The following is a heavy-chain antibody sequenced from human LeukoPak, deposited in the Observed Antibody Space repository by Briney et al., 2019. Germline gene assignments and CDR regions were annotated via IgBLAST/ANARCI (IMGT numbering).Heavy chain of an antibody. D-gene: IGHD3-3*01. V-gene: IGHV3-21*01. CDR2: ISSSSSYI. J-gene: IGHJ1*01. CDR1: GFTFSSCS. CDR3: ARDPTVYYDFWSGYSPAEYFQH. Sequence: GGSLRLSCAASGFTFSSCSMNWVRQAPGKGLEWVSSISSSSSYIYYADSVKGRFTISRDNAKNSLYLQMNSLRAEDTAVYYCARDPTVYYDFWSGYSPAEYFQHWGQGTLVTVSS.